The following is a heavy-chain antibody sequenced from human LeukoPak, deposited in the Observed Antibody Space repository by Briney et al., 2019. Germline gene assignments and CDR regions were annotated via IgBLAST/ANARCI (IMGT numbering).Heavy chain of an antibody. D-gene: IGHD3-16*02. V-gene: IGHV4-34*01. Sequence: PSETLSLTCAVYGGSFSGYYCSWIRQPPGKGLEWIGEINHSGSTNYNPSLKSRVTISVDTSKNQFSLKLSSVTAADTAVYYCAVLSRAEYFQHWGQGTLVTVSS. CDR3: AVLSRAEYFQH. J-gene: IGHJ1*01. CDR2: INHSGST. CDR1: GGSFSGYY.